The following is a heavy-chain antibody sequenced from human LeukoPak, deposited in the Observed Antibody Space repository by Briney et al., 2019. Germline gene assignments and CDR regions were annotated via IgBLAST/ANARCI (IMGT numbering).Heavy chain of an antibody. Sequence: GGSLRLSCAASGFIFSRFWMTWVRQGPGRGLQWVANIKEDGSEKNYVDSVKGRFTISRDNAKNSLFLQMNTLRAEDAAIYYCAKAFAFVGANFFDYWGQGTLVTVSS. CDR1: GFIFSRFW. CDR2: IKEDGSEK. CDR3: AKAFAFVGANFFDY. D-gene: IGHD1-26*01. V-gene: IGHV3-7*03. J-gene: IGHJ4*02.